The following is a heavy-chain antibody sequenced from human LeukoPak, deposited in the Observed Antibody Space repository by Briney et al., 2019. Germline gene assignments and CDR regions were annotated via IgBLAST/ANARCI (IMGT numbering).Heavy chain of an antibody. CDR3: ARDSSGYPDY. CDR1: GYTFTSYG. V-gene: IGHV1-18*01. D-gene: IGHD3-22*01. CDR2: ISAYNGNT. Sequence: ASVEVSSKASGYTFTSYGISWVRQAPGQWLEWMGWISAYNGNTNYAQKLQGRVTMTTDTSTSTAYMELRSLRSDDTAVYYCARDSSGYPDYWGQGTLVTVSS. J-gene: IGHJ4*02.